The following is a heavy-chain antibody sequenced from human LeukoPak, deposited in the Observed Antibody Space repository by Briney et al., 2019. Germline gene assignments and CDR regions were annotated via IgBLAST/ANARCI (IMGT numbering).Heavy chain of an antibody. CDR2: MYHSGNI. Sequence: SETLSLTCIVSGYSITSGYHWGWIRQTPGKGLEWIGTMYHSGNINYNPSLKSRVTVSVDTSKNQFSLKLTSVTAADTAVYYCARALPHCSGGSCYSFDYWGQGTLVTVSS. CDR3: ARALPHCSGGSCYSFDY. V-gene: IGHV4-38-2*02. J-gene: IGHJ4*02. CDR1: GYSITSGYH. D-gene: IGHD2-15*01.